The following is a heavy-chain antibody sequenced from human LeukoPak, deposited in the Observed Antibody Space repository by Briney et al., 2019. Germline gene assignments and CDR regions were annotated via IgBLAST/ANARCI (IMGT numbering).Heavy chain of an antibody. CDR1: GGSFSGYY. CDR2: INHSGST. V-gene: IGHV4-34*01. J-gene: IGHJ4*02. Sequence: TSSETLSLTCAVYGGSFSGYYWSWIRQPPGKGLEWIGEINHSGSTNYNPSLKSRVTISVDTSKNQFSLKLSSVTAADTAVYYCARISVTWFGKPFDYWGQGTLVTVSS. D-gene: IGHD3-10*01. CDR3: ARISVTWFGKPFDY.